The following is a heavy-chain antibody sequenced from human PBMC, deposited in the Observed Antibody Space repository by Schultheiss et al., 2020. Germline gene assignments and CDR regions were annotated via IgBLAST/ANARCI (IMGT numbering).Heavy chain of an antibody. CDR3: ARVPYGDLFFDY. Sequence: GESLKISCKASGYTFTGYYMHWVRQAPGQGLEWMGWINPNSGGTNYAQKFQGWVTMTRDTSISTAYMELSRLRSDDTAVYYCARVPYGDLFFDYWGQGTLVTVSS. D-gene: IGHD4-17*01. CDR1: GYTFTGYY. J-gene: IGHJ4*02. V-gene: IGHV1-2*04. CDR2: INPNSGGT.